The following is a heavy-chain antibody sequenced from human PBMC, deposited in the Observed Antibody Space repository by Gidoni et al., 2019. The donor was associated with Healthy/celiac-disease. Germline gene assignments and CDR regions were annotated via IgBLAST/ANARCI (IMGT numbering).Heavy chain of an antibody. CDR3: AKARRDFGGYYGGSDAFDI. J-gene: IGHJ3*02. CDR1: GFTFSSYA. D-gene: IGHD3-22*01. CDR2: ISGSGGST. Sequence: EVQLVESGGGLVQPGGSLRLSWAASGFTFSSYAMSWVSQAPGQGMEWVAAISGSGGSTYYADSVKGRFTISRDNSKNTLYLQMNSLRAEDTAVYYCAKARRDFGGYYGGSDAFDIWGQGTMVTVSS. V-gene: IGHV3-23*04.